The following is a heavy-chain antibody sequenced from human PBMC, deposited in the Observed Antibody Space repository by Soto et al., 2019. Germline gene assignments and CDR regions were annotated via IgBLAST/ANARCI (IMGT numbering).Heavy chain of an antibody. CDR1: GFTFSSYA. D-gene: IGHD3-3*01. Sequence: QVQLVESGGGVVQPGRSLRLSCAASGFTFSSYAMHWVRQAPGKGLEWVAVISYDGSNKYYADSVKGRFTISRDNSKNTLYLQLNSLRAEDTAVYYCARGLRITIFGVPPTDYWGQGTLVTVSS. V-gene: IGHV3-30-3*01. CDR3: ARGLRITIFGVPPTDY. CDR2: ISYDGSNK. J-gene: IGHJ4*02.